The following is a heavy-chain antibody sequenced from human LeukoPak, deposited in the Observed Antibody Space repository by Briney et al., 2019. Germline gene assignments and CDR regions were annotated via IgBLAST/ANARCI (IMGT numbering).Heavy chain of an antibody. CDR2: IYYSGST. V-gene: IGHV4-39*01. CDR1: GGSISSSSYY. CDR3: ARRRPGIAVAGSHDAFDI. Sequence: SETLSLTCTVSGGSISSSSYYWGWIRQPPGKGLEWIGSIYYSGSTYYNPSLKSRVTISVDTSKNQFSLKLSSVTAADTAVYYCARRRPGIAVAGSHDAFDIWGQGTVVTVSS. J-gene: IGHJ3*02. D-gene: IGHD6-19*01.